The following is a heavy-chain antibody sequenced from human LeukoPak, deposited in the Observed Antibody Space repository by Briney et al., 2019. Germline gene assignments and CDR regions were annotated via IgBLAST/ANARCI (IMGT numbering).Heavy chain of an antibody. CDR3: TRVSLGNMATGYFDY. CDR2: IIPILGIA. Sequence: ASVTVTCTASGGTFSSYAFSWVRQPPGQGLEWMGRIIPILGIANYAQTFQGRVTITADKSTSTAYMELSSLRSGDTAGYYFTRVSLGNMATGYFDYWGQGTLVTVSS. D-gene: IGHD5-24*01. V-gene: IGHV1-69*04. CDR1: GGTFSSYA. J-gene: IGHJ4*02.